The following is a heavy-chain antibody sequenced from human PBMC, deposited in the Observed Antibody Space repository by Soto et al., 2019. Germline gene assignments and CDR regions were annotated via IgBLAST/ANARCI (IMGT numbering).Heavy chain of an antibody. CDR1: GYTFSSYA. V-gene: IGHV1-3*01. Sequence: ASVKVSCKASGYTFSSYAMHWVRQAPGQRLEWMGWINAGNGNTKYSQKFQGRVTITRDTSASTAYMELSSLRSEDTAVYYCARGDDFWSVYGAFDIWGQGTMVTVSS. CDR3: ARGDDFWSVYGAFDI. D-gene: IGHD3-3*01. J-gene: IGHJ3*02. CDR2: INAGNGNT.